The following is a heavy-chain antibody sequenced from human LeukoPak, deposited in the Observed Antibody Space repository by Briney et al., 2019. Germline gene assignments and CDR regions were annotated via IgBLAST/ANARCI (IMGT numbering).Heavy chain of an antibody. J-gene: IGHJ4*02. CDR3: VRDRELTY. D-gene: IGHD3-10*01. CDR2: IYNSGSST. Sequence: SETLSLTCTVSDGSISIYYWNWIRHPPGKGLEWIGYIYNSGSSTIYNPSLQSRVTISVDMSKNQFSLRLSSVTAADTAVYFCVRDRELTYWGQGILVTVSS. CDR1: DGSISIYY. V-gene: IGHV4-59*01.